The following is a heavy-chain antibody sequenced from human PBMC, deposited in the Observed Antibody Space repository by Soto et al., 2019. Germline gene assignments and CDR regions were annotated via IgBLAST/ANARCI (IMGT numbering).Heavy chain of an antibody. V-gene: IGHV3-23*01. Sequence: EVQLLESGGGLVQPGGSLRLSCAASGFTFSSHAMSWVRQAPGKGLEGVSSISGGGGSTYQASSVQGRCTISRDISKTTMSLQMTSLRAEDKAVYYCAKGYSSAWAEDFDIWGQGTMVTV. D-gene: IGHD6-19*01. J-gene: IGHJ3*02. CDR3: AKGYSSAWAEDFDI. CDR2: ISGGGGST. CDR1: GFTFSSHA.